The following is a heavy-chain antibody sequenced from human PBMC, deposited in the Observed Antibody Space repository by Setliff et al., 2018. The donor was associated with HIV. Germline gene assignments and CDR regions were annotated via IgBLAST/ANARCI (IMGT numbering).Heavy chain of an antibody. Sequence: PSETLSLTCTVSGGSISSGSNYWSWIRQPAGKGLEWIGHIYTSGSTNYNPSLKSRVTISVDTSKNQFYLKLSSVTAADMGVYYCARGRKKTLAVSGTRYFDFWGQGTLVTVSS. CDR1: GGSISSGSNY. CDR3: ARGRKKTLAVSGTRYFDF. D-gene: IGHD6-19*01. J-gene: IGHJ4*02. V-gene: IGHV4-61*09. CDR2: IYTSGST.